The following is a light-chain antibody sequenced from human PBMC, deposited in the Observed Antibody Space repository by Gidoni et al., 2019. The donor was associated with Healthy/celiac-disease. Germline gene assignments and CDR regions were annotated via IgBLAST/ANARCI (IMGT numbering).Light chain of an antibody. CDR3: QQYNSYSWT. J-gene: IGKJ1*01. Sequence: DIQMTQSPSTLSASVGDRVTITCRASQSISSWLAWYQQKPGKAPKLLIYKASSLESGVPSRFSGSGSGTEFTLTISSLQPDDFATYYCQQYNSYSWTFGQXPKVEIK. CDR2: KAS. V-gene: IGKV1-5*03. CDR1: QSISSW.